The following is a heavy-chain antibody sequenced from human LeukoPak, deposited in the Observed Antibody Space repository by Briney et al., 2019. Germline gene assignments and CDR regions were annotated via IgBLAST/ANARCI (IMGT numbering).Heavy chain of an antibody. D-gene: IGHD5-24*01. V-gene: IGHV3-49*04. J-gene: IGHJ6*03. CDR1: GFTFGDYA. CDR3: IRDDHTYNVYPYYYYYMDV. CDR2: IRTKIYGGTT. Sequence: GGSLRLSCTTSGFTFGDYAMSWVRQAPGKGLEWVGFIRTKIYGGTTEYAASVKGRFTISRDDSKSIAYLQMNSLKTADTAVYYCIRDDHTYNVYPYYYYYMDVWGRGTTVTVSS.